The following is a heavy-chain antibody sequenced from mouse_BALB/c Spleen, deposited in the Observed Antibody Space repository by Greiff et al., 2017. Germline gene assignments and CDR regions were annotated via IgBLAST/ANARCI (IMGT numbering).Heavy chain of an antibody. Sequence: EVKLMESGGGLVQPGGSLKLSCAASGFTFSSYTMSWVRQTPEKRLEWVAYISNGGGSTYYPDTVKGRFTISRDNAKNTLYLQMSSLKSEDTAMYYCARREGNTHYYAMDYWGQGTSVTVSS. V-gene: IGHV5-12-2*01. CDR3: ARREGNTHYYAMDY. CDR1: GFTFSSYT. CDR2: ISNGGGST. J-gene: IGHJ4*01. D-gene: IGHD2-1*01.